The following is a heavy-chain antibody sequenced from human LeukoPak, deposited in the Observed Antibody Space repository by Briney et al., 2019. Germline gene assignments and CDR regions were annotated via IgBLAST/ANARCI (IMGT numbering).Heavy chain of an antibody. V-gene: IGHV3-66*02. CDR2: IYSGGST. D-gene: IGHD3-3*01. Sequence: GGSLRLSCAASGFTVSSNYMSWVRQAPGKGLEWVSVIYSGGSTYYADSVKGRFTISRDNSKNTLYLQMNSLRAADTAVYYCARSTIFGVLDYWGQGTLVTVSS. CDR1: GFTVSSNY. J-gene: IGHJ4*02. CDR3: ARSTIFGVLDY.